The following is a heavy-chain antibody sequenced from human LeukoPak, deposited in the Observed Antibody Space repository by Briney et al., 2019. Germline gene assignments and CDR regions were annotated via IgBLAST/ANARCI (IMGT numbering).Heavy chain of an antibody. CDR3: ARARVATHTHHYYYYGMDV. CDR2: INPNSGGT. V-gene: IGHV1-2*04. Sequence: ASVKVSCKASGYTFTGYYMHWVRQAPGQGLEWMGWINPNSGGTNYAQKFQGWVTMTRDTSISTAYMELSRLRSDDTAVYYCARARVATHTHHYYYYGMDVWGQGTTVTVSS. CDR1: GYTFTGYY. D-gene: IGHD5-12*01. J-gene: IGHJ6*02.